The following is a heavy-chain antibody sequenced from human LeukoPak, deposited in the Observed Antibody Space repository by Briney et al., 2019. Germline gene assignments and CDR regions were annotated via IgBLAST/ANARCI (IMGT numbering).Heavy chain of an antibody. J-gene: IGHJ4*02. D-gene: IGHD4-23*01. CDR3: AKAHYSTVVRTAANDY. CDR1: GFTFSSYA. Sequence: QSGGSLRLSCAASGFTFSSYAMSWVRQAPGKGLEWVSAISGSGGSTYYADSVKGRFAISRDNSKNTLYLQMNSLRAEDTAVYYCAKAHYSTVVRTAANDYWGQGTLVTVSS. CDR2: ISGSGGST. V-gene: IGHV3-23*01.